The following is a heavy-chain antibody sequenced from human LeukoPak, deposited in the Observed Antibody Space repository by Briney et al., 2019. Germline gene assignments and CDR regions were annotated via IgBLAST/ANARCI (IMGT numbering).Heavy chain of an antibody. CDR3: ARVSFGSGYYNYMDV. J-gene: IGHJ6*03. CDR1: GGSINSGGYY. Sequence: PSQTLSLTCTVSGGSINSGGYYWSWVRRPPGKGLEWIGYIYYSGSTNYNPSLKSRVTISVDTSKNQFSLKLSSVTAADTAVYYCARVSFGSGYYNYMDVWGKGTTVTVSS. CDR2: IYYSGST. V-gene: IGHV4-61*08. D-gene: IGHD3-10*01.